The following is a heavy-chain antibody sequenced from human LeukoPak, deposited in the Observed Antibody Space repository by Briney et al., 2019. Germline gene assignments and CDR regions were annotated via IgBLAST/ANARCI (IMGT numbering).Heavy chain of an antibody. Sequence: GESLRISCKGSGYSFTSYWISWVHQMPGKGLEWMGRIDPGDSSTNYSPSFQGHVTISVDKSISTAYLQWSSLKASDTAMYYCARLGDYGMDVWGQGTTVAVSS. CDR2: IDPGDSST. CDR3: ARLGDYGMDV. J-gene: IGHJ6*02. V-gene: IGHV5-10-1*01. CDR1: GYSFTSYW.